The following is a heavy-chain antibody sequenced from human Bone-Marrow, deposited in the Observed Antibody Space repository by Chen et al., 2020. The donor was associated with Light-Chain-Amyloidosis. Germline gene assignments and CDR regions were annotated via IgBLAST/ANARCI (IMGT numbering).Heavy chain of an antibody. J-gene: IGHJ6*02. CDR1: GFTFSNYD. V-gene: IGHV3-30*18. D-gene: IGHD3-9*01. CDR3: AKDRRPYDILTRYYSGLYYYYYGMDV. Sequence: QVQLVESGGGVVQPGRSLRLSCAASGFTFSNYDIHWVRQAPGKGLEWVALISYYGNNTYYADSVKGRFTISRDNSKNILYLQMSSLRPEDTAVFYCAKDRRPYDILTRYYSGLYYYYYGMDVWGQGTSVTVSS. CDR2: ISYYGNNT.